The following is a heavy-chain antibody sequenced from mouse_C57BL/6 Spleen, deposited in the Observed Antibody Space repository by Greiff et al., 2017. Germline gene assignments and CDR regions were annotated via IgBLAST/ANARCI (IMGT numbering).Heavy chain of an antibody. CDR3: AREDCGVDY. J-gene: IGHJ2*01. CDR2: ISSGSSTI. Sequence: EVKLVESGGGLVKPGGSLKLSCAASGFTFSDYGMHWVRQAPEKGLEWVAYISSGSSTIYYADTVKGRFTISRDNAKNTLYLHMTSLRSEDTAMYYCAREDCGVDYWGQGTTLTVSS. V-gene: IGHV5-17*01. CDR1: GFTFSDYG.